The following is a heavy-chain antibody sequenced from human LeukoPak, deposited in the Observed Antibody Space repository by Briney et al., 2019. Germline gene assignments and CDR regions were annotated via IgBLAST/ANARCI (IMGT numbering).Heavy chain of an antibody. J-gene: IGHJ4*02. CDR3: ARTYLGYCSSPSCYYFDY. D-gene: IGHD2-2*01. CDR1: GYSISSGYY. V-gene: IGHV4-38-2*02. CDR2: IYHSGST. Sequence: SETLSLTCTASGYSISSGYYWGWIRQPPGKGLEWIGSIYHSGSTYYNPSLKSRVTIPVDTSKNQFSLKLSSVAAADTAVYYCARTYLGYCSSPSCYYFDYWGQGTLVIVSS.